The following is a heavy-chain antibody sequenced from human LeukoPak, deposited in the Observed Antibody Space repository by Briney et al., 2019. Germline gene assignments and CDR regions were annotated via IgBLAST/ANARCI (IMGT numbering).Heavy chain of an antibody. CDR3: AKGRDGYNRRLFDY. V-gene: IGHV3-9*01. CDR1: GFTFDDYA. CDR2: ISWNSGSI. J-gene: IGHJ4*02. D-gene: IGHD5-24*01. Sequence: GRSLRLSCAASGFTFDDYAMHWVRQAPGKGLEWVSGISWNSGSIGYADSVKGRFTISRDNAKNSLYLQMNSLRAEDTALYYCAKGRDGYNRRLFDYWGQGTLVTVSS.